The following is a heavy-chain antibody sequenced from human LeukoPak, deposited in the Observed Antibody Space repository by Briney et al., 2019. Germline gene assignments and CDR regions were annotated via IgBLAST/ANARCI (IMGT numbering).Heavy chain of an antibody. CDR2: IKQDGSEK. D-gene: IGHD6-13*01. V-gene: IGHV3-7*01. CDR3: ARASYGYSSSWYPTYYYYMDV. Sequence: GGSLRLSCAASGFTFSSYWMSWVRQAPGKGLEWVAHIKQDGSEKYYVDSVKGRFTISRDNAKNSLYLQMNSLRAEDTAVYYCARASYGYSSSWYPTYYYYMDVWGKGTTVTVSS. CDR1: GFTFSSYW. J-gene: IGHJ6*03.